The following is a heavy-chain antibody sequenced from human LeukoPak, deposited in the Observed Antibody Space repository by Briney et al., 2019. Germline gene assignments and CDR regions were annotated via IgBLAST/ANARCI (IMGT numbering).Heavy chain of an antibody. V-gene: IGHV3-23*01. CDR1: GLTFSSYA. CDR2: ISGSGGST. CDR3: ASYGSGSYSLSTD. J-gene: IGHJ4*02. D-gene: IGHD3-10*01. Sequence: QAGGSLRLSCAASGLTFSSYAMSWVRQAPGKVLEWVSAISGSGGSTYYADSVKRRFTISRDNSKNTLYLQMNSLRAEDTAVYYCASYGSGSYSLSTDWGQGTLVTVSS.